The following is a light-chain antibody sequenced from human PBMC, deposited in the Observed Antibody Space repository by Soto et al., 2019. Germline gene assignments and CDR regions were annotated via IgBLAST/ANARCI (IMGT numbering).Light chain of an antibody. Sequence: EIVLTQSPATLSLSPGERATLSCRASQSVSSYLAWYQQKPGQAPRLLIYDASNRATGIPARFSGSGSGTDFTLTISSLEPEDFAVYCCQQRSAFGQGTKVEIK. CDR3: QQRSA. CDR2: DAS. CDR1: QSVSSY. J-gene: IGKJ1*01. V-gene: IGKV3-11*01.